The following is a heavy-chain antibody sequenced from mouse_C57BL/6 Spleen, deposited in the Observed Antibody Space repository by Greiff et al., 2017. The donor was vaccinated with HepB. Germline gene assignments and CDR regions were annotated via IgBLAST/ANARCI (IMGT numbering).Heavy chain of an antibody. J-gene: IGHJ4*01. CDR2: IRNKANGYTT. CDR3: ARYKDYDYDGGAYAMDY. D-gene: IGHD2-4*01. V-gene: IGHV7-3*01. Sequence: EVHLVESGGGLVQPGGSLSLSCAASGFTFTDYYMSWVRQPPGKALEWLGFIRNKANGYTTEYSASVKGRFTISRDNSQSILYLQMNALRAEDSATYYCARYKDYDYDGGAYAMDYWGQGTSVTVSS. CDR1: GFTFTDYY.